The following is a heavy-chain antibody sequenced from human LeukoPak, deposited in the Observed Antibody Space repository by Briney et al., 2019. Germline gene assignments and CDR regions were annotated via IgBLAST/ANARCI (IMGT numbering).Heavy chain of an antibody. D-gene: IGHD3-3*01. Sequence: PGRSLRLSCTGSGFTSGDYSMNWVRQAPGKGLEWVAFIRSKAHGGTTEYAASVKGRFTFSRDDSRSVAYLQMNNLRTEDTAVYYCARDQVYYDFWSAYWGQGTLVTVSS. V-gene: IGHV3-49*04. CDR1: GFTSGDYS. CDR2: IRSKAHGGTT. J-gene: IGHJ4*02. CDR3: ARDQVYYDFWSAY.